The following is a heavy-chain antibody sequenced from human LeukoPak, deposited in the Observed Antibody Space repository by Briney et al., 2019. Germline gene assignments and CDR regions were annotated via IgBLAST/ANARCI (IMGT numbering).Heavy chain of an antibody. CDR1: GGSISSSSYY. CDR2: IYYSGST. CDR3: ARVYSSGRGLFDP. Sequence: SETLSFTCTVSGGSISSSSYYLGWIRQPPGNGLEWIGSIYYSGSTYYNPSLKSRVTISVDTSKNQFSLKLSSVTAADTAVYYCARVYSSGRGLFDPWGQGTLVTVSS. D-gene: IGHD6-19*01. V-gene: IGHV4-39*07. J-gene: IGHJ5*02.